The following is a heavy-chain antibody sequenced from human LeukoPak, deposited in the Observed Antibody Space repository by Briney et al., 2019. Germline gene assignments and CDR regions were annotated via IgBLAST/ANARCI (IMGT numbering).Heavy chain of an antibody. V-gene: IGHV4-38-2*02. CDR1: GYSISSGYY. D-gene: IGHD3-10*01. J-gene: IGHJ5*02. CDR2: IYHSGST. CDR3: ARSPRITMVRGVPRKNWFDP. Sequence: SETLSLTCTASGYSISSGYYWGWIRRPPGKGLEWIGSIYHSGSTYYNPSLKSRVTISVDTSKNQFSLKLSSVTAADTAVYYCARSPRITMVRGVPRKNWFDPWGQGTLVTVSS.